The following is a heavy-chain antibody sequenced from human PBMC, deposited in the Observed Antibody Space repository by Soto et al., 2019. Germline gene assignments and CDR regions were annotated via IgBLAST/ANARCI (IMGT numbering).Heavy chain of an antibody. J-gene: IGHJ4*02. V-gene: IGHV4-39*01. CDR2: IYYSGST. D-gene: IGHD6-19*01. Sequence: SQTQSLTCTVSGGSISSISYYWGWIRQPPGKGLEWIGSIYYSGSTYYNPSLKSRVTISVDTSKNQFSLKLSSVTAADTAVYYCARGPVAGTDYWGQGTLVTLS. CDR1: GGSISSISYY. CDR3: ARGPVAGTDY.